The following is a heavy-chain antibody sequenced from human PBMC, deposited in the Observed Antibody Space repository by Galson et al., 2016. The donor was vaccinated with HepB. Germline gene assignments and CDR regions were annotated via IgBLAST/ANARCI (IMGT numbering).Heavy chain of an antibody. CDR3: AREMGVAAPAVFDY. CDR2: ISKDGTNK. Sequence: SLRLSCAASGLTFSSYAMNWVRQAPGKGLEWVALISKDGTNKYSTDSVKGRFTISRDNSGNTLFLQMNSLRAEDTAVYYCAREMGVAAPAVFDYWGQGTLVTVAS. CDR1: GLTFSSYA. D-gene: IGHD6-13*01. J-gene: IGHJ4*02. V-gene: IGHV3-30-3*01.